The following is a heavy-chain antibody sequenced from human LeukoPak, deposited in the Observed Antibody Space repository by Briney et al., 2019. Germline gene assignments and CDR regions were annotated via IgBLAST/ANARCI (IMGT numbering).Heavy chain of an antibody. Sequence: GRSLRLSCAASGFTSDDYGLHWVRQAPGKGLEWVSGISWNSGSIGYADSVKGRFTISRDNAKNSLYLQMNSLRAEDTALYYCAKDQGSGYYEGYFDYWGQGTLVTVSS. CDR2: ISWNSGSI. CDR3: AKDQGSGYYEGYFDY. V-gene: IGHV3-9*02. J-gene: IGHJ4*02. CDR1: GFTSDDYG. D-gene: IGHD3-22*01.